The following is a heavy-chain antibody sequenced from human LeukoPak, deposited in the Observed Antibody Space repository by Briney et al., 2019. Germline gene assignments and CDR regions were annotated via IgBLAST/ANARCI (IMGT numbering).Heavy chain of an antibody. V-gene: IGHV4-34*01. CDR1: GGSFSGYY. CDR2: INHSGST. Sequence: PSETLSLTCAVYGGSFSGYYWSWIRQPPGKGLEWIGEINHSGSTNYNPSLKSRVTISVDTSKNQFSLKLSSVTAADTAVYYCARRALYCGGDCSYHLNWFDPWGQGTLVTVSS. J-gene: IGHJ5*02. D-gene: IGHD2-21*02. CDR3: ARRALYCGGDCSYHLNWFDP.